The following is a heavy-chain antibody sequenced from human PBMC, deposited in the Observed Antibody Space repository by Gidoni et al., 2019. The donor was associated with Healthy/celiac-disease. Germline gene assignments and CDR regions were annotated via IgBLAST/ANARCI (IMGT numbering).Heavy chain of an antibody. V-gene: IGHV4-34*01. J-gene: IGHJ6*03. CDR1: GGSLSGYY. CDR2: INHSGST. CDR3: ARSIVVIPYYMDV. D-gene: IGHD3-22*01. Sequence: QVHLQQWGAGLLKPSETLSLTGAVYGGSLSGYYWSWIRQPPGKGLEWIGEINHSGSTNYNPSLKSRVTISVDTSKNQFSLKLSAVTAADTAVYYCARSIVVIPYYMDVWGKGTTVTVSS.